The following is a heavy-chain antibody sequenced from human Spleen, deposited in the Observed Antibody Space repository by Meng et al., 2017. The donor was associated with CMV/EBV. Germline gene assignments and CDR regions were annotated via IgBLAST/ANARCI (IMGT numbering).Heavy chain of an antibody. CDR1: GFTFDDYG. J-gene: IGHJ4*02. D-gene: IGHD2-21*01. CDR2: INWNGGRT. CDR3: ARGSASVYSACDY. Sequence: CAASGFTFDDYGMSWVRQAPGKGLEWVSGINWNGGRTGYADSVKGRFTISRDNAKNSLYLQMNSLRAEDTALYYCARGSASVYSACDYWGQGTLVTVSS. V-gene: IGHV3-20*04.